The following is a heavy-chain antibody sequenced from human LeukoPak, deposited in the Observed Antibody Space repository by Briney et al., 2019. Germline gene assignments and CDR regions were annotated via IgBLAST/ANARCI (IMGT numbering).Heavy chain of an antibody. Sequence: SLKLTSHAPVHTSPIYAISSARHAPGQGLDWMEGITPIFGTANYAQKLQGRATITADKSTTTAYMELSSLRSEDTAVYYCATGGIAAAGLGYWGGIFDYWGQGTLVTVSS. CDR3: ATGGIAAAGLGYWGGIFDY. J-gene: IGHJ4*02. D-gene: IGHD6-13*01. V-gene: IGHV1-69*06. CDR1: VHTSPIYA. CDR2: ITPIFGTA.